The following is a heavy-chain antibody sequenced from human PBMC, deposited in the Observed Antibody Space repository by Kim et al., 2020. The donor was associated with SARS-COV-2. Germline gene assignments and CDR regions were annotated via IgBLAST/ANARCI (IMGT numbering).Heavy chain of an antibody. J-gene: IGHJ4*02. CDR3: ARDVYSGSYFFGSGLDY. CDR1: GFTFSSYG. Sequence: GGSLRLSCAASGFTFSSYGMHWVRQAPGKGLEWVAVIWYDGSNKYYADSVKGRFTISRDNSKNTLYLQMNSLRAEDTAVYYCARDVYSGSYFFGSGLDYWGQGTLVTVSS. CDR2: IWYDGSNK. D-gene: IGHD1-26*01. V-gene: IGHV3-33*01.